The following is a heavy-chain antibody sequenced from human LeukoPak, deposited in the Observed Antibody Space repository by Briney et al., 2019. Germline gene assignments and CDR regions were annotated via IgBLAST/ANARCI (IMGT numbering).Heavy chain of an antibody. D-gene: IGHD3-3*01. CDR1: GYTLTELS. J-gene: IGHJ4*02. V-gene: IGHV1-24*01. CDR2: FDPEDGET. CDR3: ATDVTIFGVVMPGADY. Sequence: ASVKVSCKVSGYTLTELSMHWVRQAPGKGPEWMGGFDPEDGETIYAQKFQGRVTMTEDTSTDTAYMELSSLRSEDTAVYYCATDVTIFGVVMPGADYWGQGTLVTVSS.